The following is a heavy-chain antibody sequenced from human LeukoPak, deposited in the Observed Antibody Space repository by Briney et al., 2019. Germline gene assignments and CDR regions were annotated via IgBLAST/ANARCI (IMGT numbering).Heavy chain of an antibody. CDR3: ARWKKPGTICDY. CDR1: GGSISSSSYY. CDR2: FYSSGNT. D-gene: IGHD3-10*01. V-gene: IGHV4-39*01. J-gene: IGHJ4*02. Sequence: PSETLSLTCTVSGGSISSSSYYWGWIRQPPGKGLEWIGSFYSSGNTYYIPSLKGRVTISVDTSKNQFSLKLSSVTAADTAVYYCARWKKPGTICDYWGQGTLVTVSS.